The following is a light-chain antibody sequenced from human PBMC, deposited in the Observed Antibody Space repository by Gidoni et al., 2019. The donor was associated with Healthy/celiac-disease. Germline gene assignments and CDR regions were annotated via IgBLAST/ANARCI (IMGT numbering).Light chain of an antibody. Sequence: SSVLNHPPPVSVAPGQTARITCGGNNIGSKSVHWYQQEPVQAPVLVVYDDSDRPSGIPERFSGSNSGNTATLTISRVEAGDEADYYCQVWDSRSVVFGGGTKLTVL. CDR2: DDS. CDR1: NIGSKS. V-gene: IGLV3-21*02. J-gene: IGLJ2*01. CDR3: QVWDSRSVV.